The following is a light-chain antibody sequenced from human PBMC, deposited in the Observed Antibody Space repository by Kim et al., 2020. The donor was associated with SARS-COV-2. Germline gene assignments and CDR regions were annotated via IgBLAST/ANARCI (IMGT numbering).Light chain of an antibody. CDR3: QQFDNFPRT. J-gene: IGKJ1*01. CDR2: DTS. V-gene: IGKV1-33*01. Sequence: ESVGDEVTITCQASQDISKYLNWYQQKPEKAPKLLIHDTSNLQTGVPSRFSGSGSGTDYTFTISSLQPEDVATYYCQQFDNFPRTFGQGTKVDIK. CDR1: QDISKY.